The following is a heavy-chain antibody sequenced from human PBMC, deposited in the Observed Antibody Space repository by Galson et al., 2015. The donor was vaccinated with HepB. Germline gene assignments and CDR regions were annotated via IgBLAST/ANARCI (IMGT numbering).Heavy chain of an antibody. J-gene: IGHJ6*03. CDR2: ISAYNGNT. D-gene: IGHD2-8*01. CDR3: ARVLGDGPRPLNGIYYYMDV. Sequence: SVKVSCKASGYTFTSYGISWVRQAPGQGLEWMGWISAYNGNTNYAQKLQGRVTMTTDTSTSTAYMELRSLRSDDTAVYYCARVLGDGPRPLNGIYYYMDVWGKGTTVTVSS. CDR1: GYTFTSYG. V-gene: IGHV1-18*01.